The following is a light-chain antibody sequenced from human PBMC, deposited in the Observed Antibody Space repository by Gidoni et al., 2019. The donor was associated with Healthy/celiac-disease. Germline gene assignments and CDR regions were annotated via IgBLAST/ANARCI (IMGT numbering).Light chain of an antibody. Sequence: QSARTQPASVSGSPGQSSTISCTGTSSDVGSYNLVSWYHQHPVKAPKLMIYEVSKRPSGVSTRFSGSKSGNTASLTISGLQAEDEADYYCCSYAGSSTWVFGGGTKLTVL. CDR2: EVS. CDR1: SSDVGSYNL. CDR3: CSYAGSSTWV. J-gene: IGLJ3*02. V-gene: IGLV2-23*02.